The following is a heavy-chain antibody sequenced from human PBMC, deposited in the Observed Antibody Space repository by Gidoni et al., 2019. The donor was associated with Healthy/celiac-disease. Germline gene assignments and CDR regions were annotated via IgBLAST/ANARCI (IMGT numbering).Heavy chain of an antibody. D-gene: IGHD3-10*01. V-gene: IGHV3-30-3*01. CDR1: GFTFSGYA. CDR2: ISYDGSNK. J-gene: IGHJ6*02. Sequence: QVQLVESGGGVVQPGRSLRPSCAALGFTFSGYALNWVRQAPGKGLECVAVISYDGSNKYYADSVKGRFTISRDNSKNTLYLQMNSLRAEDTAVYYCARDSQPMVRGVIITAPYYYYGMDVWGQGTTVTVSS. CDR3: ARDSQPMVRGVIITAPYYYYGMDV.